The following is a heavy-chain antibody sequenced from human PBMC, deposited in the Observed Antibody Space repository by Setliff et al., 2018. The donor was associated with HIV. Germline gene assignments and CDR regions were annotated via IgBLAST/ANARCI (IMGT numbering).Heavy chain of an antibody. CDR3: TRHLPVYYGSGVSYYFDY. V-gene: IGHV4-59*08. D-gene: IGHD3-10*01. CDR2: IANDGST. Sequence: SETLSLTCNVSGDSISRYYWSWIRQPPGKGLEWIGYIANDGSTNYNPPLKSRLSISVDTSKNQVSLKLTSVTAADTAVYYCTRHLPVYYGSGVSYYFDYWGQGTLGTSPQ. J-gene: IGHJ4*02. CDR1: GDSISRYY.